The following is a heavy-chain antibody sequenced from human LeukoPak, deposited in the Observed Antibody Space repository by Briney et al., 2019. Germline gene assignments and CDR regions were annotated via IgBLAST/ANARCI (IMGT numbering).Heavy chain of an antibody. J-gene: IGHJ4*02. CDR3: ARPHSSSWDFGY. V-gene: IGHV3-7*01. D-gene: IGHD6-13*01. CDR1: GFTFSSYW. Sequence: PGGSLRLSCAASGFTFSSYWMSWVRQAPGKGLEGVAHIKQDGSEKYYVDSVKGRFTISRDNAKNSLYLQMNSLRAEDTAVYYCARPHSSSWDFGYWGQGTLVTVSS. CDR2: IKQDGSEK.